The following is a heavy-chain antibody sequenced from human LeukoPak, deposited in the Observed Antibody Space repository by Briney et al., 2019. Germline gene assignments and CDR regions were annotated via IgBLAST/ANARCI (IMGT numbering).Heavy chain of an antibody. J-gene: IGHJ3*02. CDR2: ISYDGSNK. Sequence: GGSLRLSCAASGFTFGSYAMHWVRQAPGKGLEWVAVISYDGSNKYYADSVKGRFTISRDNAKNTLYLQMNSLRAEDTAVYYCAITGVLTGFDAFDIWGQGTMVTVSS. CDR1: GFTFGSYA. D-gene: IGHD3-9*01. CDR3: AITGVLTGFDAFDI. V-gene: IGHV3-30-3*01.